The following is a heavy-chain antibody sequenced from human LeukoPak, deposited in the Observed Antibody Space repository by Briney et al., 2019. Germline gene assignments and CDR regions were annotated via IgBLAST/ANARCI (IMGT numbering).Heavy chain of an antibody. CDR2: IWYDGSKI. Sequence: GGSLRLSCVASGFTFSSYGMHWVRQAPGKGLEWVAVIWYDGSKIYYADSVRGRFTISRDNSKNTLYLQMNSLRAEDTAVYYCARALGYWGQGTLVTVSS. CDR3: ARALGY. J-gene: IGHJ4*02. CDR1: GFTFSSYG. V-gene: IGHV3-33*01.